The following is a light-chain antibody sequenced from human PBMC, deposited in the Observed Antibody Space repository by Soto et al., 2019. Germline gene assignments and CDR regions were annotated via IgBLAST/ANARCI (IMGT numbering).Light chain of an antibody. CDR2: EVT. CDR1: SNDVGSYNY. V-gene: IGLV2-8*01. CDR3: SSYADRHPVVI. Sequence: QSALTQPPSASGSPGQSVTISCTGTSNDVGSYNYVSWYQQHPGKAPKLMIYEVTKRPSGVPDRFSGSKSGTTASLTVSGLQAEDEAYYYCSSYADRHPVVIFGGGTQLTVL. J-gene: IGLJ2*01.